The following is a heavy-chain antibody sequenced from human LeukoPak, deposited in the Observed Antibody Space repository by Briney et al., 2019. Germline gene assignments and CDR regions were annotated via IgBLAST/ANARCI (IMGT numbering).Heavy chain of an antibody. CDR3: AREGGLAGADY. CDR1: GFTFSSFW. V-gene: IGHV3-7*01. J-gene: IGHJ4*02. Sequence: GGSLRLSCAASGFTFSSFWMSWVRQAPGKGLEWVANIRQDGSEKYYVDSVKGRFTISRDNARKSVYLQLNSVRAEDTAVYYCAREGGLAGADYWGQGTLVTVSS. D-gene: IGHD3/OR15-3a*01. CDR2: IRQDGSEK.